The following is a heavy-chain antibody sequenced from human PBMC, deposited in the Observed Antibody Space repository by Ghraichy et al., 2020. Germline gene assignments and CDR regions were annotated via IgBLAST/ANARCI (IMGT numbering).Heavy chain of an antibody. D-gene: IGHD1-1*01. CDR1: GFTFSSYA. Sequence: TCAASGFTFSSYAMSWVRQAPGKGLEWVSGISGTGGSTSYADSVKGRFTISRDNSKNTLYLQMNSLRAEDTAVYYCAKLDGFDYWGQGTLVTVSS. CDR3: AKLDGFDY. CDR2: ISGTGGST. V-gene: IGHV3-23*01. J-gene: IGHJ4*02.